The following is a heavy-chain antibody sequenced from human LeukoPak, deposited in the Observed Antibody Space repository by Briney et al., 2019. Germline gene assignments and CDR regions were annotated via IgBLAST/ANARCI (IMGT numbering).Heavy chain of an antibody. CDR1: GFTFSSYS. D-gene: IGHD2-2*02. V-gene: IGHV3-48*01. Sequence: GGSLRLSCAASGFTFSSYSMNWVRQAPGKGLEWVSYISSSSSTIYYADSVKGRFTISRDNAKNSLYLQMNSLRAEDTAVYYCARSPAAIIGWFDPWGQGTLVTVSS. J-gene: IGHJ5*02. CDR2: ISSSSSTI. CDR3: ARSPAAIIGWFDP.